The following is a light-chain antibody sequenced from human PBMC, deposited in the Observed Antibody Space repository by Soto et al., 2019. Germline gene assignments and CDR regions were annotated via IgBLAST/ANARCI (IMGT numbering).Light chain of an antibody. CDR1: QSISSW. J-gene: IGKJ1*01. V-gene: IGKV1-5*03. CDR3: QLYNTYSGT. CDR2: RAS. Sequence: DIQMTQSPSTLSASVGDTVTITCRASQSISSWLAWYQQKPGKAPKLPIYRASTLQSGVPSRFSASGSGTEFILTISSLQPDDFATYYCQLYNTYSGTFGQGTKVEIK.